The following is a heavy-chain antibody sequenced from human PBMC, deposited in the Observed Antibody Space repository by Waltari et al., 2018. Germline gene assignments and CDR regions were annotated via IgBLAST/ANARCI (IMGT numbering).Heavy chain of an antibody. CDR2: VHHSGKT. J-gene: IGHJ4*02. Sequence: QVQLQESGQGLVKPSGTLSLTCAVSGDSVSGNYWWSWVRQSPAKGLEWIGQVHHSGKTHYNPSIQSRVTISVDSPKNQFSLTLKSVTAADTAVYYCAGDRAIGLFFDYWGRGTLVTVSS. V-gene: IGHV4-4*02. CDR1: GDSVSGNYW. CDR3: AGDRAIGLFFDY. D-gene: IGHD2-2*01.